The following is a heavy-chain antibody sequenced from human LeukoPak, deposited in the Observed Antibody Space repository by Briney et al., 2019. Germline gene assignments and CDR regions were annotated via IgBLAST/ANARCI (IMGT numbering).Heavy chain of an antibody. D-gene: IGHD3-22*01. CDR3: ATTWYYDTRGYLFDD. J-gene: IGHJ4*01. CDR2: VYYNGDI. CDR1: GVPISTYY. Sequence: SKTLSLTCSVSGVPISTYYWSWIRQSPGKRLEWIGYVYYNGDIMYNPSLKSRVTISLDTSKNQFSLNMASVTAADTAVYFCATTWYYDTRGYLFDDWGHGTLVTVSS. V-gene: IGHV4-59*01.